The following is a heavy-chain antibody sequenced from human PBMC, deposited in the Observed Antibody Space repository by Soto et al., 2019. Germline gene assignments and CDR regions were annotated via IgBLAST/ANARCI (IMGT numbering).Heavy chain of an antibody. CDR2: IYYSGST. V-gene: IGHV4-30-4*01. J-gene: IGHJ6*02. Sequence: SETLSLTCTVSGGSISSGDYYWSWIRQPPGKGLEWIGYIYYSGSTYYNPSLKSRVTISVDTSKNQFSLKLSSVTAADTAVYYCANAHYSNYGYGVDVWGQGTTVTVSS. CDR1: GGSISSGDYY. D-gene: IGHD4-4*01. CDR3: ANAHYSNYGYGVDV.